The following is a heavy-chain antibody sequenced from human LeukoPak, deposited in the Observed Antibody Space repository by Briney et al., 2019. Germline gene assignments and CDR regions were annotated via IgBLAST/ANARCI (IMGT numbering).Heavy chain of an antibody. CDR1: VVTVSSNY. CDR2: IYSGGST. D-gene: IGHD6-13*01. V-gene: IGHV3-53*01. J-gene: IGHJ4*02. Sequence: GGSLRLSWAAAVVTVSSNYVSWVRKAPWKGLEWVSVIYSGGSTYYADSMKGRFTISRDNSKNTLYLQVNSLRAEDTAVYYCATDSSSFDYWGQGTLVTVSS. CDR3: ATDSSSFDY.